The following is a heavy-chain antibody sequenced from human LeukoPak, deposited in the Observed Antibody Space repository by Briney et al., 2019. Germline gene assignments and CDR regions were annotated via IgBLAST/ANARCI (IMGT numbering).Heavy chain of an antibody. Sequence: PSETLSLTCAVSGYSISSGYYWGWIRQPPGKGLEWIGNIYHSGSTYYNPSLKSRVTISVDTSKNQFSLKLNPVTAADTAVYYCARAPGQWLARGLDYWGQGTLVTVSS. CDR3: ARAPGQWLARGLDY. CDR1: GYSISSGYY. J-gene: IGHJ4*02. V-gene: IGHV4-38-2*01. D-gene: IGHD6-19*01. CDR2: IYHSGST.